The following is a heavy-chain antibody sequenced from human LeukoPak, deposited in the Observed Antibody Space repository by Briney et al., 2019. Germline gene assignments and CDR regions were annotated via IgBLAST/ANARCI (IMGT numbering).Heavy chain of an antibody. CDR3: GRDPNGDYIGAFEF. CDR2: ITSGGAP. CDR1: GFTFSNYT. J-gene: IGHJ3*01. Sequence: GGSLRFSCAASGFTFSNYTGMWVRQAPGQGLEWVSAITSGGAPRYADSAKGRFTISRDNSKNTLYLQMNSLRAEDTAQYFCGRDPNGDYIGAFEFWGRGTVVTVSS. V-gene: IGHV3-23*01. D-gene: IGHD4-17*01.